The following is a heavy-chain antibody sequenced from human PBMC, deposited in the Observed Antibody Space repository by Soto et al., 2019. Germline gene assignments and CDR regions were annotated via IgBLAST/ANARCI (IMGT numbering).Heavy chain of an antibody. V-gene: IGHV4-39*01. D-gene: IGHD2-2*01. J-gene: IGHJ4*02. CDR1: GCSISSSSYY. CDR2: IYYSGST. CDR3: ARLFPRVVPAAIYFDY. Sequence: SETLSLTCTVSGCSISSSSYYWGWIRKPPEKGLEWIGSIYYSGSTYYNPSLKSRVTISVDTSKNQFSLKLSSVTAADSAVYYCARLFPRVVPAAIYFDYWGQGTLVTVSS.